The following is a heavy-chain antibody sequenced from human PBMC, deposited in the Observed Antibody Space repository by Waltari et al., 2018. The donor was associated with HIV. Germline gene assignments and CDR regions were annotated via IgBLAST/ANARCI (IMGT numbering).Heavy chain of an antibody. Sequence: EVQPVQSGAEVKKPGESLKLSCQGSGYSFTSSWIARVRQMPGKGLEWMGIIYPGDSDTKYSPSFQGQVTSSADKSITTAYLQWRSLEASDSAIYYCARLGSYGSGSRPFFFDYWGQGTLVTVSS. V-gene: IGHV5-51*03. CDR3: ARLGSYGSGSRPFFFDY. J-gene: IGHJ4*02. D-gene: IGHD3-10*01. CDR2: IYPGDSDT. CDR1: GYSFTSSW.